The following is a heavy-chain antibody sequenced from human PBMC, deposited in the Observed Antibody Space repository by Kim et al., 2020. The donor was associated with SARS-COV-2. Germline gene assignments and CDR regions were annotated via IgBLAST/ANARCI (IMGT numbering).Heavy chain of an antibody. J-gene: IGHJ4*02. D-gene: IGHD3-10*01. V-gene: IGHV1-3*01. CDR2: INVGNGNT. CDR3: ARGGVLWFGELLEGDDY. Sequence: ASVKVSCKASGYTFTSYAMHWVRQAPGQRLEWMGWINVGNGNTKYSQKFQGRVTITRDTSASTAYMELSSLRSEDTAVYYCARGGVLWFGELLEGDDYWGQGTLVTVSS. CDR1: GYTFTSYA.